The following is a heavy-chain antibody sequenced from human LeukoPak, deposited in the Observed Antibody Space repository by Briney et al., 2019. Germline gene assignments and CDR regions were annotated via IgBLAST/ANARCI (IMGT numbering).Heavy chain of an antibody. D-gene: IGHD2/OR15-2a*01. CDR3: AKDTFDAFDI. CDR1: GFTFSSYG. V-gene: IGHV3-30*18. Sequence: GGSLRLSCAASGFTFSSYGMHWVRQAPGKGLEWVAVISYDGSNKYYADSVKGRFTISRDNSKNTLYLQMNSLRAEDTAVYCCAKDTFDAFDIWGQGTMVTVSS. CDR2: ISYDGSNK. J-gene: IGHJ3*02.